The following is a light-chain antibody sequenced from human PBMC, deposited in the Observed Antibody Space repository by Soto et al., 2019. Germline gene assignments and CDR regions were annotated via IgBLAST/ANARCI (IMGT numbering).Light chain of an antibody. J-gene: IGLJ2*01. V-gene: IGLV1-44*01. Sequence: QSVLTQPPSASGTPGQRVTISCSGSSSNVGSHTVNWYQQLPGTAPKLLIYSKNQRPSGVPDRFSGSKSGTSASLAISGLRSEDEADYSCAAWDDSLNAVVSGGGTKVTVL. CDR2: SKN. CDR3: AAWDDSLNAVV. CDR1: SSNVGSHT.